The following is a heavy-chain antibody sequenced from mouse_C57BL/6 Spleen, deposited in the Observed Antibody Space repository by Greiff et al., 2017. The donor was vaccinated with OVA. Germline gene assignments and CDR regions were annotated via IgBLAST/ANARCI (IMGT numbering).Heavy chain of an antibody. D-gene: IGHD1-1*01. CDR2: IYPSDSET. CDR3: ARNHYYGSSPDWFAY. V-gene: IGHV1-61*01. J-gene: IGHJ3*01. Sequence: QVQLKQPGAELVRPGSSVKLSCKASGYTFTSYWMDWVKQRPGQGLEWIGNIYPSDSETHYNQKFKDKATLTVDKSSSTAYMQLSSLTSEDSAVYYCARNHYYGSSPDWFAYWGQGTLVTVSA. CDR1: GYTFTSYW.